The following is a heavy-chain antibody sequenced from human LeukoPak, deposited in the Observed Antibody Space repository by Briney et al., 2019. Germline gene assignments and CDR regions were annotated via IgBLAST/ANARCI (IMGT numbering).Heavy chain of an antibody. J-gene: IGHJ4*02. V-gene: IGHV3-48*03. CDR1: HTLSVVNG. Sequence: GGSLRVSSAPSVHTLSVVNGSSVRQAPGKGLEWVSYIDNSGSTIYYADSVKGRFTISRDNAKNSLYLQMNSLRVEETAVYYCSSWPHNDYWGQGTLVTVSS. CDR2: IDNSGSTI. CDR3: SSWPHNDY. D-gene: IGHD6-13*01.